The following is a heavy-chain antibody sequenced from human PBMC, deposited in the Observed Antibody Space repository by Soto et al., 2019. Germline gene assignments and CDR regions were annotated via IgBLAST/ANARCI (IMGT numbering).Heavy chain of an antibody. CDR2: ISAYNGNT. J-gene: IGHJ6*02. D-gene: IGHD3-3*01. CDR3: ARGPIYYDFWSGYPPESYYGMDV. V-gene: IGHV1-18*01. CDR1: GYTFTSYG. Sequence: GASVKVSCKASGYTFTSYGISCVRQAPGQGLEWMGWISAYNGNTNYAQKLQGRVTMTTDTSTSTAYMELRSLRSGDTAVYYCARGPIYYDFWSGYPPESYYGMDVWGQGTTVTVSS.